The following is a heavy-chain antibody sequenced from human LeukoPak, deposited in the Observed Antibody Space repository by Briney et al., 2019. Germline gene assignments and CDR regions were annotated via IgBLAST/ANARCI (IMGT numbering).Heavy chain of an antibody. CDR1: GFTFDDYA. J-gene: IGHJ6*03. Sequence: LAGGSLRLSCAASGFTFDDYAMHWVRQAPGKGLEWVSLISWDGGSTYYADSVKGRFTISRDNSKNSLYLQMNSLRAEDTALYYCAKDGVVAVDYYYYMDVWGKGTTVTVSS. D-gene: IGHD2-15*01. CDR2: ISWDGGST. V-gene: IGHV3-43D*03. CDR3: AKDGVVAVDYYYYMDV.